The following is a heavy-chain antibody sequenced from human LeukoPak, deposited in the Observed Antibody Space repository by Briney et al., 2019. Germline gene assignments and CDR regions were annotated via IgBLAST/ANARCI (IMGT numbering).Heavy chain of an antibody. CDR3: ARSVSDSSGYYY. Sequence: PGGSLRLSCAASGFTVSSNYMSWVRQAPGKGLEWVSVIYSGGSTYYADSVKGRFTISRDNSKNTLYLQMNSLRAEDTAVYYCARSVSDSSGYYYWGQGTLVTVSS. CDR2: IYSGGST. V-gene: IGHV3-53*01. D-gene: IGHD3-22*01. J-gene: IGHJ4*02. CDR1: GFTVSSNY.